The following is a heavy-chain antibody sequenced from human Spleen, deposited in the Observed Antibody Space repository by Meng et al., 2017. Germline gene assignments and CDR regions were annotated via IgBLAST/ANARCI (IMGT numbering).Heavy chain of an antibody. Sequence: GGSLRLSCAASGFTFSSYGMHWVRQAPGKGLALVALMWGDGRKKYYVDSVKGQFTISRDSFKNNPHLQMHRLGAGGTAVGSCVRHCTRVFRETMWGSQPHKSPLPPEWWGQGTLVTVSS. J-gene: IGHJ4*02. CDR2: MWGDGRKK. CDR3: VRHCTRVFRETMWGSQPHKSPLPPEW. V-gene: IGHV3-33*01. D-gene: IGHD3-16*01. CDR1: GFTFSSYG.